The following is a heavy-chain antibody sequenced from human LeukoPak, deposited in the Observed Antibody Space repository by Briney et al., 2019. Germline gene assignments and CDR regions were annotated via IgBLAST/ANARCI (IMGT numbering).Heavy chain of an antibody. CDR1: GWTFTSYG. Sequence: ASVKVSCKASGWTFTSYGISRVRQAPGQGLEWMGWISAYNGNTNYAQKLQGRVTMTTDTSTSTAYMELRSLRSDDTAVYYCARASSGSMVRGVYDYWGQGTLVTVSS. CDR3: ARASSGSMVRGVYDY. D-gene: IGHD3-10*01. CDR2: ISAYNGNT. J-gene: IGHJ4*02. V-gene: IGHV1-18*04.